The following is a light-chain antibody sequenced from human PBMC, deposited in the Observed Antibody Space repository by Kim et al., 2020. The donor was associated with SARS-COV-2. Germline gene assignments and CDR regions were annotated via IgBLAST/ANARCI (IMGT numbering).Light chain of an antibody. V-gene: IGLV2-8*01. CDR3: SSYVGSRSWV. Sequence: YNYASCYQQPPGRAPILIIYEVVKRPSGVPGRFTGSRSGNTASLTVSGLQAEDEADYYCSSYVGSRSWVFGGGTKLTVL. J-gene: IGLJ3*02. CDR2: EVV. CDR1: YNY.